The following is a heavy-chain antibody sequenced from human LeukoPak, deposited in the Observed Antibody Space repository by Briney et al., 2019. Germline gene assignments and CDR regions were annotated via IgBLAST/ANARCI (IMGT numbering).Heavy chain of an antibody. V-gene: IGHV3-53*01. D-gene: IGHD1-1*01. CDR2: IYSGGTI. CDR3: AREKRLTFDY. Sequence: PGRSLRLSCAASGFTVSTNYMSWVRQAPGKGLEWVSVIYSGGTIYYADSVKGRFTISRDNSKNTLYLQMNSLRAEDTAVYYCAREKRLTFDYWGQGTLVTVSS. CDR1: GFTVSTNY. J-gene: IGHJ4*02.